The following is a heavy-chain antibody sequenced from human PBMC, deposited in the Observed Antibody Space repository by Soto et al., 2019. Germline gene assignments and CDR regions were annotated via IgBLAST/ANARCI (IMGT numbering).Heavy chain of an antibody. Sequence: SETLSLTCTVSGASMNSYHWSWIRQPAGKGLEWIGHIHSSGSTNYNPSLKSRVTISVDTSKNQFSLRLMSLTAADTAVYYCARDRGVAASGITWFDPWGQGSLVTVSS. J-gene: IGHJ5*02. D-gene: IGHD6-6*01. V-gene: IGHV4-4*07. CDR1: GASMNSYH. CDR3: ARDRGVAASGITWFDP. CDR2: IHSSGST.